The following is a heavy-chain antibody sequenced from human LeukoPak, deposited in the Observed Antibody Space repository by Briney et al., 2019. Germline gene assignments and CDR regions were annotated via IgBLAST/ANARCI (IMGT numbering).Heavy chain of an antibody. CDR2: IYYSGGT. D-gene: IGHD4-17*01. J-gene: IGHJ6*03. Sequence: SETLSLTCAVYGGSFSGYYWSWIRQPPGKGLEWIGYIYYSGGTNYNPSLKSRVTISVDTSKNQFSLKLSSVTAADTAVYYCARDIGDPSPLYYYYYMDVWGKGTTVTISS. CDR1: GGSFSGYY. CDR3: ARDIGDPSPLYYYYYMDV. V-gene: IGHV4-59*12.